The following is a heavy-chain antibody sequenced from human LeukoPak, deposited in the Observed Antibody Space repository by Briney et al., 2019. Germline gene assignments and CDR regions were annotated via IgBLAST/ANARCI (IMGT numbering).Heavy chain of an antibody. D-gene: IGHD3-22*01. CDR1: GGSFSGYY. CDR3: ARGPYDYYDSSGYPGDY. V-gene: IGHV4-34*01. Sequence: TSETLSLTCAVYGGSFSGYYWSWIRQPPGKGLEWIGEINRSGSTNYNPSLKSRVTISVDTSKNQFSLKLSSVTAADTAVYYCARGPYDYYDSSGYPGDYWGQGTLVTVSS. J-gene: IGHJ4*02. CDR2: INRSGST.